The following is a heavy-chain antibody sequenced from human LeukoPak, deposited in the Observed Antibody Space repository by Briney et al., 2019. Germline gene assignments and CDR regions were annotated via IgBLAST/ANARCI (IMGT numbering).Heavy chain of an antibody. CDR1: GYSFTSYW. CDR2: IYPGDSDT. V-gene: IGHV5-51*01. CDR3: ATLWGYCGGDCYNRFDY. J-gene: IGHJ4*02. D-gene: IGHD2-21*02. Sequence: GESLKISCKGSGYSFTSYWIGWVRQMPGKGLEWMGIIYPGDSDTRYSPSFQGQVTISADKSISTAYLQWSSLKASDTAMYHRATLWGYCGGDCYNRFDYWGQGTLVTVSS.